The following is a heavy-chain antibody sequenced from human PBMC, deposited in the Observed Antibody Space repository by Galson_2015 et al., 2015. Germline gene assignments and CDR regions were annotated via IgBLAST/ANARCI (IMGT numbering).Heavy chain of an antibody. D-gene: IGHD4-11*01. CDR2: IIPIFGTA. Sequence: SVKVSCKASGGTFSSYAISWVRQAPGQGLEWMGGIIPIFGTANYAQKFQGRVTITADESTSTAYMELSSLRSEDTAVYYCARFGYSNYDYYYYGMDVWGQGTTVTVSS. CDR1: GGTFSSYA. V-gene: IGHV1-69*13. J-gene: IGHJ6*02. CDR3: ARFGYSNYDYYYYGMDV.